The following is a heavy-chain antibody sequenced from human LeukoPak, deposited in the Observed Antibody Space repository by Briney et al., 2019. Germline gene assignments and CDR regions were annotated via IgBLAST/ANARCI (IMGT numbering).Heavy chain of an antibody. Sequence: PSQTLSLTCSVFGGAITSGGYYWSWTRQPPGKGLEWIGNIYYSGSTDYNPSLMSRVTMSVDTSGKQFSLKLTSVTAADTAVYYCARLYYDFWLDPWGQGTPVTVSS. CDR2: IYYSGST. J-gene: IGHJ5*02. D-gene: IGHD3-3*01. V-gene: IGHV4-31*03. CDR1: GGAITSGGYY. CDR3: ARLYYDFWLDP.